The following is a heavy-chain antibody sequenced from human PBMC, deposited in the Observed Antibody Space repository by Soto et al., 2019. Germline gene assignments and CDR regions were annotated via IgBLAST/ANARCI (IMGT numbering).Heavy chain of an antibody. CDR2: INADNGNT. V-gene: IGHV1-3*01. CDR1: GYTFTSYA. Sequence: ASVKVSCKASGYTFTSYAMHWVRQAPGQRLEWMGWINADNGNTKYSQKFQGRVTITRDTSASTAYMELSSLRSEDTAVYYCARVYYDSSGFRPMYYFDYWGQGTLVTVSS. J-gene: IGHJ4*02. D-gene: IGHD3-22*01. CDR3: ARVYYDSSGFRPMYYFDY.